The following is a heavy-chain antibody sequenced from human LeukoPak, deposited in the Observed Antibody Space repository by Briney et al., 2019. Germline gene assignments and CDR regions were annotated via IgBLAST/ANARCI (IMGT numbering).Heavy chain of an antibody. CDR1: GFTFSSYA. Sequence: GGSLRLSCAASGFTFSSYAMSWVRQAPGKGLEWVSAISGTGGASSYANSVKGRFTISRDNSKITLYLQMNSLRTEDPDVYYCAKEWLYSRSWYALDVWGQGTTVTVSS. D-gene: IGHD6-13*01. V-gene: IGHV3-23*01. CDR3: AKEWLYSRSWYALDV. CDR2: ISGTGGAS. J-gene: IGHJ6*02.